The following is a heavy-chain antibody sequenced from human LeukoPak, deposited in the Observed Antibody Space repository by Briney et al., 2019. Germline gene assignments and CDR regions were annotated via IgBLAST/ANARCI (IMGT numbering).Heavy chain of an antibody. CDR1: GFTFSSYA. J-gene: IGHJ4*02. CDR3: ARDRGREMDTPPTFDY. Sequence: PGGSLRLSCAASGFTFSSYAMHWVRQAPGKGLEWVAVISYDGSNKYYADSVKGRFTISRDNSKNTLYLQMNSLRAEDTAVYYCARDRGREMDTPPTFDYWGQGTLVTVSS. CDR2: ISYDGSNK. D-gene: IGHD5-24*01. V-gene: IGHV3-30*01.